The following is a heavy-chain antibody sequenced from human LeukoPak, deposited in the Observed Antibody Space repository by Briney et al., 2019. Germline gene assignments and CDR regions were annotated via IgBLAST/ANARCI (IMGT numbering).Heavy chain of an antibody. CDR1: GYTFTGYY. CDR3: ARRPMVRGVSLFGDDY. D-gene: IGHD3-10*01. V-gene: IGHV1-2*06. J-gene: IGHJ4*02. CDR2: INPNSGGT. Sequence: ASVKASCKASGYTFTGYYMHWVRQAPGQGLEWMGRINPNSGGTNYAQKFQGRVTMTRDTSISTAYMELSRLRSDDTAVYYCARRPMVRGVSLFGDDYWGQGTLVTVSS.